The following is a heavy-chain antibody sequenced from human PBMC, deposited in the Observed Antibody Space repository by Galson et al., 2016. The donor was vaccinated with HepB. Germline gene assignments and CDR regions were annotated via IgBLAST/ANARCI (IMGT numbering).Heavy chain of an antibody. J-gene: IGHJ6*02. CDR3: ARGALTWQRDYGLDV. Sequence: SETLSLTCTVSGGSISSYYWSWIRQPPGKGLEWIGYFYYSGSPNYNPSLKSRVTISGDTSKNQFSLKVSSVTAADTAVYYCARGALTWQRDYGLDVWGQGTTVSVS. V-gene: IGHV4-59*01. D-gene: IGHD3-16*01. CDR2: FYYSGSP. CDR1: GGSISSYY.